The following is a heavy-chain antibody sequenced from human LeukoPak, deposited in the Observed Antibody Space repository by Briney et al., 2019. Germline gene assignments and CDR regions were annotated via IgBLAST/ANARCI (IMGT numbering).Heavy chain of an antibody. Sequence: GGSLRLSCAVSGLTFNNAWMTWVRQAPGKGLEWVANIKQDGSGKQYVDSVKGRFAISRDNAKKSLYLQINTLRAEDTAVYYCVRGPHIAATSYWGQGTLVTVSS. CDR1: GLTFNNAW. J-gene: IGHJ4*02. V-gene: IGHV3-7*03. D-gene: IGHD6-25*01. CDR2: IKQDGSGK. CDR3: VRGPHIAATSY.